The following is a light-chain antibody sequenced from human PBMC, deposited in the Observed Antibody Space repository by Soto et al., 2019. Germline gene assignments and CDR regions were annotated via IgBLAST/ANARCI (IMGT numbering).Light chain of an antibody. CDR3: QQYTNWPYT. V-gene: IGKV3-15*01. J-gene: IGKJ2*01. CDR2: GAS. Sequence: EIVMTQSPATLSVSPGERASLSCRASQSVGSNLAWYQQTAGQAPRLLIYGASTRATGIPARFSGSGSGTEFTLTIGSLPSEDFAVYSCQQYTNWPYTFGQGTKLEIK. CDR1: QSVGSN.